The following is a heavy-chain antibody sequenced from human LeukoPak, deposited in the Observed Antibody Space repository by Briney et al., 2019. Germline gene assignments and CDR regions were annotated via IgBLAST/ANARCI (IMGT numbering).Heavy chain of an antibody. CDR3: ARLGIAVADDRDY. CDR1: GGSISSSSYY. D-gene: IGHD6-19*01. CDR2: IYYSGST. Sequence: SETLSLTCTVSGGSISSSSYYWGWIRQPPGKGLEWIGSIYYSGSTYYNPSLKSRVTISVDTSKNQSSLKLSSVTAADTAVYYCARLGIAVADDRDYWGQGTLVTVSS. V-gene: IGHV4-39*01. J-gene: IGHJ4*02.